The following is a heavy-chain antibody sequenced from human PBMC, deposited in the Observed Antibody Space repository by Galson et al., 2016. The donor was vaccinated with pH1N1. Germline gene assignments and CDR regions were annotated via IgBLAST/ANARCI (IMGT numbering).Heavy chain of an antibody. CDR1: GGSFSDYY. Sequence: TLSLTCAVYGGSFSDYYWSWIRQPPGKGPEWIGEINHSGSTNYNPSLKSRVTISVDASKNQVSLKLSSVTAADTAVYYCARKEMRGSYYFLGDYWGQGTLVTVSS. CDR3: ARKEMRGSYYFLGDY. CDR2: INHSGST. D-gene: IGHD3-10*01. V-gene: IGHV4-34*01. J-gene: IGHJ4*02.